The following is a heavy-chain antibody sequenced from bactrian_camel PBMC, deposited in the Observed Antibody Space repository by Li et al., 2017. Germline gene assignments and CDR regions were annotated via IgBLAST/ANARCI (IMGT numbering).Heavy chain of an antibody. D-gene: IGHD4*01. Sequence: QVQLVESGGGSVQAGGSLRLSCAASQYAEKPSCMAWFRQRPGKEREGVASINAFGLTKHADSVKGRFTIARDNSKNTLYLQMNSLKPEDTSVYYCAAEEDSDYSGCAARRYNYWGRGTQVTVS. CDR2: INAFGLT. J-gene: IGHJ4*01. V-gene: IGHV3S53*01. CDR1: QYAEKPSC. CDR3: AAEEDSDYSGCAARRYNY.